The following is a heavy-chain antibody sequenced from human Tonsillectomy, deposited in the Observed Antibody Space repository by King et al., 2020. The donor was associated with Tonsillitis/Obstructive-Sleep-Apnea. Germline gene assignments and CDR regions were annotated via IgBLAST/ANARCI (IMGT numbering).Heavy chain of an antibody. CDR1: GYTFTSYA. CDR3: ARDSPAGYQLPGWRYYYYYMDV. D-gene: IGHD2-2*01. J-gene: IGHJ6*03. Sequence: AQLVQSGSELKKPGASVKVSCKASGYTFTSYAMSWVRQAPGQGLEWMGWINTNTGNPTYAQGFTGRFVFSLDTSVSTAYLQISSLKAEDTAVYYCARDSPAGYQLPGWRYYYYYMDVWGKGTTVTVSS. CDR2: INTNTGNP. V-gene: IGHV7-4-1*02.